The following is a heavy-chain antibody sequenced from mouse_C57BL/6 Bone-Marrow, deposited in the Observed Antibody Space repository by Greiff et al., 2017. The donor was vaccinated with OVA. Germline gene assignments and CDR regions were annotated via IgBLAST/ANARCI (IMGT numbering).Heavy chain of an antibody. CDR2: IDPNSGGT. CDR3: DSCQLVYYAMDY. Sequence: QVQLQQPGAELVKPGASVKLSCKASGYTFTSYWMPWVKQRPGRGLEWIGRIDPNSGGTKYNEKFKSKATLTVDKPSSTAYMQLSSLTSADSEVYYCDSCQLVYYAMDYWGQGTSVTVSA. J-gene: IGHJ4*01. V-gene: IGHV1-72*01. D-gene: IGHD4-1*02. CDR1: GYTFTSYW.